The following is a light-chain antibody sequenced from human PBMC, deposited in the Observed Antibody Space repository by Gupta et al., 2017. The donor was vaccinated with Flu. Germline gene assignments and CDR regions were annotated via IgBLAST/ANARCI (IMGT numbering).Light chain of an antibody. V-gene: IGKV3-20*01. J-gene: IGKJ4*01. Sequence: VLPQPPGTLSLSPGERATLSCRARQSVSSSYLAWYQQKPGQAPRLLIYGASSRATGIPDRLSGSGSGKDFTLTISRLEPEDFAVYYCQQYGSSPAITFGGGTKVEIK. CDR2: GAS. CDR3: QQYGSSPAIT. CDR1: QSVSSSY.